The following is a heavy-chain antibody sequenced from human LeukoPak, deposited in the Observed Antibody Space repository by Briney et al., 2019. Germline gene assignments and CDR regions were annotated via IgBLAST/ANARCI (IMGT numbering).Heavy chain of an antibody. CDR2: IYYTGST. Sequence: SETLSLTCTVTGGSISRDYWSWIRQPPGKGLEWIGYIYYTGSTNYNPSLKSRVTISVDTSKNQFSLKLSSVTAADTAVYYCARDRPGGSSLDYWGQGTLVTVSS. V-gene: IGHV4-59*01. CDR3: ARDRPGGSSLDY. D-gene: IGHD6-13*01. CDR1: GGSISRDY. J-gene: IGHJ4*02.